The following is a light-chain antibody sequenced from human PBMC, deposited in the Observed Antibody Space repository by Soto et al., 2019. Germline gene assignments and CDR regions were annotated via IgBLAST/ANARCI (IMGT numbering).Light chain of an antibody. CDR3: QVWDSSSDHP. J-gene: IGLJ2*01. V-gene: IGLV3-21*04. CDR1: NIGSKS. CDR2: YDS. Sequence: SYELTQPPSVSVAPGKTARITCGGNNIGSKSVHWYQQKPGQAPVLVIYYDSDRPSGIPERFSGSNSGNTATLTISRVEAGYEADYYCQVWDSSSDHPFGGGTKLTV.